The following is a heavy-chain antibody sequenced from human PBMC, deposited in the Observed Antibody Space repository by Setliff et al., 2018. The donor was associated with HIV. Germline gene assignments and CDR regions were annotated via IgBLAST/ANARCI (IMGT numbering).Heavy chain of an antibody. CDR1: DDSISSYY. V-gene: IGHV4-59*12. D-gene: IGHD4-17*01. Sequence: PSETLSLTCTVSDDSISSYYWSWIRQPPGKGLEWIGYIYYTGTTKYNPSLKSRVTISIDTSKNQFSLKLTSVTAADTAVYYCVGDETTVTFDYWGQGTLVTVSS. CDR2: IYYTGTT. J-gene: IGHJ4*02. CDR3: VGDETTVTFDY.